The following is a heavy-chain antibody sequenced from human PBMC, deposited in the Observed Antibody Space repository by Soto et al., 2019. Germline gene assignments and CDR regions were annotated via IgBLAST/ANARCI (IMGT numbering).Heavy chain of an antibody. V-gene: IGHV4-30-4*01. CDR3: ARCGDYYYYGMDV. J-gene: IGHJ6*02. CDR2: IYYSGST. CDR1: GGSISSGDYY. Sequence: QVQLQESGPGLVKPSQTLSLTCTVSGGSISSGDYYWSWIRQPPGKGLEWIGYIYYSGSTYYNPSRKSRVTISVDTAKNQFTLKLSSVTAADTAVYYCARCGDYYYYGMDVWGQGTTVTVSS. D-gene: IGHD3-10*01.